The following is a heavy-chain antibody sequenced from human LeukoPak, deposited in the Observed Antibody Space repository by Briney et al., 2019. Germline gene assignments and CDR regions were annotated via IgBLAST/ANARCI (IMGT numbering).Heavy chain of an antibody. CDR1: GFIFGDYA. CDR2: IAFDDTDR. V-gene: IGHV3-30*04. J-gene: IGHJ4*02. CDR3: TNSDDYGDY. Sequence: GGSLRLSCAASGFIFGDYALHWVRQAPGKGLEWVAAIAFDDTDRYYIDSVKGRFTISRDDSKNTLYLHMTSLRAEDTAVYYCTNSDDYGDYWGQGTLVTVSS.